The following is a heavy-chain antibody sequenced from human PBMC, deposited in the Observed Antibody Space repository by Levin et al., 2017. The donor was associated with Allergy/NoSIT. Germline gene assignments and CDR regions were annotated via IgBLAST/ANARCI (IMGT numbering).Heavy chain of an antibody. CDR3: AKDRLELDYYYGMDV. D-gene: IGHD1-7*01. CDR1: GFTFSSYA. CDR2: ISGSGGST. V-gene: IGHV3-23*01. J-gene: IGHJ6*02. Sequence: LSLTCAASGFTFSSYAMSWVRQAPGKGLEWVSAISGSGGSTYYADSVKGRFTISRDNSKNTLYLQMNSLRAEDTAVYYCAKDRLELDYYYGMDVWGQGTTVTVSS.